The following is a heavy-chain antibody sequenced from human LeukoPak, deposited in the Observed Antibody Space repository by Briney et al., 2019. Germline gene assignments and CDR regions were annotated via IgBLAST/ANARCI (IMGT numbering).Heavy chain of an antibody. CDR1: GFTFSSYS. V-gene: IGHV3-21*04. CDR2: ISSSSYI. Sequence: GGSLRLSCAASGFTFSSYSMNWVRQAPGKGLEWVSSISSSSYIYYADSLKGRFTISRDNAKNSLYLQMNSLRAEDTALYYCARAGDDSSGYFDYWGQGTLVTVSS. J-gene: IGHJ4*02. CDR3: ARAGDDSSGYFDY. D-gene: IGHD3-22*01.